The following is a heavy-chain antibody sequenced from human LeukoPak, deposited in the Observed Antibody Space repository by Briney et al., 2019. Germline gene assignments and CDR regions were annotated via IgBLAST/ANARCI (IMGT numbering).Heavy chain of an antibody. D-gene: IGHD2-2*01. Sequence: GGSLRLSCAASGFTFSTYAGHWVRQAPGKGLEWVAVISSGGSDKYHAGSVKGRFTISRDNSKNTLYLQMDSLRAEDTAVYYCARVRAGYCTSTSCYTGMDVWGQGTTVTVSS. CDR3: ARVRAGYCTSTSCYTGMDV. V-gene: IGHV3-30*03. CDR1: GFTFSTYA. J-gene: IGHJ6*02. CDR2: ISSGGSDK.